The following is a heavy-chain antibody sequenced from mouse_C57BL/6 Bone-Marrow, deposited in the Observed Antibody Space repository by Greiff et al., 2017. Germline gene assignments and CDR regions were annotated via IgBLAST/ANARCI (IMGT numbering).Heavy chain of an antibody. Sequence: VKLQQSGAELVKPGASVKMSCKASGYTFTSYWITWVKQRPGQGLEWIGDIYPGSGSTNYNEKFKSKATLTVDTSSSTAYMQLSSLTSEDSAVYYCARSRDYDGAMDYGGQGTSVTVSS. J-gene: IGHJ4*01. CDR1: GYTFTSYW. CDR2: IYPGSGST. D-gene: IGHD2-4*01. V-gene: IGHV1-55*01. CDR3: ARSRDYDGAMDY.